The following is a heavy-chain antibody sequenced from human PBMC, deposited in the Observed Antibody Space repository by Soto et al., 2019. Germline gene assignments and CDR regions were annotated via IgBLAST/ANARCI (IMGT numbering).Heavy chain of an antibody. CDR3: AKGSVRLVRGVILNFDY. D-gene: IGHD3-10*01. Sequence: EVQLLESGGGLVQPGGSLRLSCAASGFTFRDFAMSWVRQAPGKGLEWVSAITGSGGSTYYADSVKGRFSISRDNSKNTMYLHMNSLRAEDTALYYCAKGSVRLVRGVILNFDYWGQGSLVTVSS. CDR2: ITGSGGST. V-gene: IGHV3-23*01. CDR1: GFTFRDFA. J-gene: IGHJ4*02.